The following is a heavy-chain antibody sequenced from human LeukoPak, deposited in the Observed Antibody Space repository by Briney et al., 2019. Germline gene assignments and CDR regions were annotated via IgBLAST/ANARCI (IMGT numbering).Heavy chain of an antibody. Sequence: GGSLRLSCAASGFTLRSYAMHWVRQAPGTGLEWVSFISYDGNNQYYADSVKGRFTISRDNSKNTLYLQMNSLRTEDTAVYYCAKDAGDQGYFDYWGQGTLVTVSS. CDR3: AKDAGDQGYFDY. J-gene: IGHJ4*02. CDR2: ISYDGNNQ. D-gene: IGHD3-16*01. V-gene: IGHV3-30*04. CDR1: GFTLRSYA.